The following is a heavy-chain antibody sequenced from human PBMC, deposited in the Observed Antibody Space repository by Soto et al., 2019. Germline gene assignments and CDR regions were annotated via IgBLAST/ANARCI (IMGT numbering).Heavy chain of an antibody. V-gene: IGHV1-69*01. CDR1: GGTFSSYA. Sequence: QVQLVQSGAEVKKPGSSVKVSCTASGGTFSSYAISWVRQAPGQGLEWMGGIIPIFGTANYAQKFQGRVTITADESTSTAYMELSSLRSEDTAVYYCARGQGYCSGGSCYYEYFQHWGQGTLVTVSS. J-gene: IGHJ1*01. CDR3: ARGQGYCSGGSCYYEYFQH. D-gene: IGHD2-15*01. CDR2: IIPIFGTA.